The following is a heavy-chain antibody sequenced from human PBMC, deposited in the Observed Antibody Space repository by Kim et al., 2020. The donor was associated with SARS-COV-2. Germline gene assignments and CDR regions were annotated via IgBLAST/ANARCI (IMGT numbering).Heavy chain of an antibody. CDR2: VSHSGST. V-gene: IGHV4-59*01. Sequence: SETLSLTCTVSGDSITGYYWNWIRQPPGKGLEWMGYVSHSGSTNYNPSLKGRVTISLDRSKNQFSLRLSSVTAADTAVYYCARNVSPWGQGTLVTVSS. CDR1: GDSITGYY. CDR3: ARNVSP. J-gene: IGHJ5*02.